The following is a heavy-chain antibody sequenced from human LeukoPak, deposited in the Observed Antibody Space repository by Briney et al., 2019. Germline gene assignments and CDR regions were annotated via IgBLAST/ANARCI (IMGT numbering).Heavy chain of an antibody. CDR3: VRGPLSGSYHPPFDY. CDR1: GFTFDDYA. V-gene: IGHV3-9*01. J-gene: IGHJ4*02. Sequence: GRSLRLSCAASGFTFDDYAMHWVRQAPGKGLEWVSGISWNSGSIGYADSVKSRFTISRDNAKNSLYLQMNSLRAEDTALYYCVRGPLSGSYHPPFDYWGQGTLDTVSS. CDR2: ISWNSGSI. D-gene: IGHD3-10*01.